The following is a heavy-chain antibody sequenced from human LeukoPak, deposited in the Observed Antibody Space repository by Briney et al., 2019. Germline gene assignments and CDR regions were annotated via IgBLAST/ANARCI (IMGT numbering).Heavy chain of an antibody. V-gene: IGHV4-34*01. CDR3: ARGQAARFDP. Sequence: SETLSLTCAVYGRSFRGYYWSWIRPHPGKGLEWIGEINHSGSTNYNPSLKSPVTISVDTSKNQFSLKLSSVTAADTAVYYCARGQAARFDPWGQGTLVTVSS. D-gene: IGHD5-18*01. CDR2: INHSGST. J-gene: IGHJ5*02. CDR1: GRSFRGYY.